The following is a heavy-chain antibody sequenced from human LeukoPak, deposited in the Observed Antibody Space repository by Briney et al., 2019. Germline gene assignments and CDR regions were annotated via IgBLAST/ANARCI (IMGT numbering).Heavy chain of an antibody. V-gene: IGHV4-38-2*02. CDR1: GYSISSGYY. J-gene: IGHJ6*03. CDR2: IYHSGST. CDR3: ARDQPYMDV. Sequence: SETLSLTCAVSGYSISSGYYWGWIRQPPGKGLEWIGSIYHSGSTYYNPSLKSRVTISVDTSKNQFSLKLSSVTAADTAMYYCARDQPYMDVWGKGTTVTVSS.